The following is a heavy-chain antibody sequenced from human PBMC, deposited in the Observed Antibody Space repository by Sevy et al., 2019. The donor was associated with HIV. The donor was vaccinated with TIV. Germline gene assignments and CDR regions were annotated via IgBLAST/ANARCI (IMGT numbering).Heavy chain of an antibody. J-gene: IGHJ4*02. D-gene: IGHD3-10*01. Sequence: SETLSLTCTVSGFSITSDSWSWSWIRQPPGKGREWIGYIYPSGAASYNPSLKGRRTISIDTPKNQFFLKLTSVIAADTAVYYCARGTYEPDYWGQGILVTVSS. V-gene: IGHV4-59*01. CDR1: GFSITSDS. CDR2: IYPSGAA. CDR3: ARGTYEPDY.